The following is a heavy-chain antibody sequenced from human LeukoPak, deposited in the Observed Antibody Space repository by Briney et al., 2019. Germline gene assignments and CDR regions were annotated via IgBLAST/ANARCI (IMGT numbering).Heavy chain of an antibody. D-gene: IGHD2-21*02. Sequence: GGSLRLSCAASGFTFSSYWMSWVRQAPGKGLEWVANIKQDGSEKYYVDSVKGRFTISRDNAKNSLYLQMNSLRAEDTAVYYCARVLAYCGGDCYVLDYWGQGTLVTASS. CDR3: ARVLAYCGGDCYVLDY. CDR2: IKQDGSEK. V-gene: IGHV3-7*01. J-gene: IGHJ4*02. CDR1: GFTFSSYW.